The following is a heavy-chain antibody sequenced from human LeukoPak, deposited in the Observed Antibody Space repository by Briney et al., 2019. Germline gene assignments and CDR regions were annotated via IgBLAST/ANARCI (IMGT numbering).Heavy chain of an antibody. D-gene: IGHD3-22*01. CDR3: ARESRDSSGYYPGSFDY. J-gene: IGHJ4*02. V-gene: IGHV1-2*02. Sequence: ASVKVSCKASGYTFTGYYMHWVRQAPGQGLEWMGWINPNRGGTNYAQKFQGRVTMTRDTSISTAYMELSRLRSDDTAVYYCARESRDSSGYYPGSFDYWGQGTLVTVSS. CDR1: GYTFTGYY. CDR2: INPNRGGT.